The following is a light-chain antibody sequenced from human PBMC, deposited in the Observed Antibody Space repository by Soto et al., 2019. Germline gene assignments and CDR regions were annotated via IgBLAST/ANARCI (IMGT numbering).Light chain of an antibody. Sequence: DIQMTQSPSTLSGSVGDRVTITCRASQTISSWLAWYQQKPGKAPKLLIYKASTLKSGVPSRFSGSGSGTDFTLAISSLQPEDSATYYCLQDINYPWTFGQGTKVDNK. J-gene: IGKJ1*01. CDR1: QTISSW. CDR2: KAS. V-gene: IGKV1-5*03. CDR3: LQDINYPWT.